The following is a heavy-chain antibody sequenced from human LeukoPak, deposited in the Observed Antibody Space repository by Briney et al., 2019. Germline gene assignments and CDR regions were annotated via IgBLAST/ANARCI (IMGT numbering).Heavy chain of an antibody. CDR1: GGSISSYY. V-gene: IGHV4-59*01. CDR3: ARADYNWNGFDY. J-gene: IGHJ4*02. D-gene: IGHD1-1*01. CDR2: IYYSGST. Sequence: SETLSLTCTVSGGSISSYYWSWIRQPPGKGLEWIGYIYYSGSTNYNPSLKSRVTISVDTSKNQFSLKLSSVTAADTAVYYCARADYNWNGFDYWGQGTLVTVSS.